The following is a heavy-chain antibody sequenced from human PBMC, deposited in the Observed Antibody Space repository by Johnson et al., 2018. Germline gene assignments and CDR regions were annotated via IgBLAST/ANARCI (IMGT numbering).Heavy chain of an antibody. J-gene: IGHJ6*03. CDR2: ISGSGDNT. Sequence: VQLVESGGGLVQPGRSLRLSCAASGFTFSTYAMSWVRQAPGKGLEWVSFISGSGDNTFYADSVKGRFTIARDNSRNTLYLQMNSLRTEDTAVYYCAQRGSYPNYYYFMDVWGKWTTVTVSS. V-gene: IGHV3-23*04. CDR3: AQRGSYPNYYYFMDV. D-gene: IGHD1-26*01. CDR1: GFTFSTYA.